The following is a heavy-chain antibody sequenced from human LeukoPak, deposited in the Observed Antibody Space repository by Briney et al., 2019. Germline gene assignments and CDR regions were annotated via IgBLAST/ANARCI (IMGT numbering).Heavy chain of an antibody. CDR1: GGTFSGYA. Sequence: ASVKVSCKASGGTFSGYAISWVRQAPGQGLEWMGGIIPIFGTANYAQKFQGRVTITADESTSTAYMELSSLRSEDTAVYYCGGGYPAAGAFDIWGQGTMVTVSS. CDR2: IIPIFGTA. D-gene: IGHD5-12*01. V-gene: IGHV1-69*13. CDR3: GGGYPAAGAFDI. J-gene: IGHJ3*02.